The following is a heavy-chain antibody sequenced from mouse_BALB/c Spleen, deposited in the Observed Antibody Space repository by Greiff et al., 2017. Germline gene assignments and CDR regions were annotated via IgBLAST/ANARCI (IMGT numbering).Heavy chain of an antibody. CDR3: AREPYYYYATGYFDY. D-gene: IGHD2-4*01. CDR2: IWAGGST. V-gene: IGHV2-9*02. Sequence: LQESGPGLVAPSQSLSITCTVSGFSLTSYGVHWVRQPPGKGLEWLGVIWAGGSTNYNSALMSRLSISKDNSTSQVFLKMNSLQTDDTAMYYYAREPYYYYATGYFDYWGQGTTLTVSS. J-gene: IGHJ2*01. CDR1: GFSLTSYG.